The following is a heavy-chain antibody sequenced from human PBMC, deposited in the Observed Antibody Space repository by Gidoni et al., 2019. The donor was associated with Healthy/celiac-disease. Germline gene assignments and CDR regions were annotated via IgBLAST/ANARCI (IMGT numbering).Heavy chain of an antibody. Sequence: QAQLQDSGPGLVKPSETLSLTCTVSGGSTTTYYWSWIRQPAGKGLEWIGRIYPSGSTNYNPSLKSRVTMSVDTSKNQFSLKLTSVTAADTAVYYCARDECTSTSCSSYYYYYMDVWGKGTTVTVSS. CDR1: GGSTTTYY. D-gene: IGHD2-2*01. J-gene: IGHJ6*03. CDR2: IYPSGST. V-gene: IGHV4-4*07. CDR3: ARDECTSTSCSSYYYYYMDV.